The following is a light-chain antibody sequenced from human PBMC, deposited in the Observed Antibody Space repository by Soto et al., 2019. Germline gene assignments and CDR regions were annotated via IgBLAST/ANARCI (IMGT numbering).Light chain of an antibody. Sequence: EIVLTQSPGTLSLSPGERATLSCRASQSVSSSYLAWYQQKPGQAPRLLIYGASSRANGIPDRFSGSGSGTDFTLTISRLEPEDFAMYYCQHYGSSPTWTFGQGTKVDIK. V-gene: IGKV3-20*01. J-gene: IGKJ1*01. CDR1: QSVSSSY. CDR3: QHYGSSPTWT. CDR2: GAS.